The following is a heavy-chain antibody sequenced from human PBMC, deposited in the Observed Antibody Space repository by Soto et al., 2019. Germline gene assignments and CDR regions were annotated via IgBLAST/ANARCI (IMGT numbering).Heavy chain of an antibody. CDR2: IKESGFA. V-gene: IGHV4-34*01. CDR1: NGSFSDYF. CDR3: ARGKSSGPLYYFDT. Sequence: QVHLQQWGAGLLKPSETLSLTCGVYNGSFSDYFWNWIRQPPGKGLEWIGEIKESGFATYNPSLKRRVTMSVDTANNQFSLKVTSVTAADTAVYYCARGKSSGPLYYFDTWGQGTLVTLSS. D-gene: IGHD6-19*01. J-gene: IGHJ4*02.